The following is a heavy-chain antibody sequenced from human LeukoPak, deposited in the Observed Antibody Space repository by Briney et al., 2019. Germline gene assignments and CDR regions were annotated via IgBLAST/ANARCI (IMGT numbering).Heavy chain of an antibody. CDR1: GGSISSYY. J-gene: IGHJ6*03. CDR2: IYYSGST. D-gene: IGHD2-15*01. Sequence: PSETLSLTCTVSGGSISSYYWSWIRQPPGKGLEWIGYIYYSGSTNYNPSLKSRVTISVDTSKNQFSLKLSSVTAADTAVYYCAREAGYCSGGSCRYYYMDVWGKGTTVTVSS. CDR3: AREAGYCSGGSCRYYYMDV. V-gene: IGHV4-59*12.